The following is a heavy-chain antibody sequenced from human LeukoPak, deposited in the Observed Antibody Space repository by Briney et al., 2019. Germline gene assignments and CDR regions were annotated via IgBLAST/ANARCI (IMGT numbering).Heavy chain of an antibody. Sequence: GGSLRLSCAASGFTFNTYGMHWVRQAPGKGLEWVAFIRYDGSHKYYADSAKGRFTISRDNSKNTLYLQMNSLRAEDTAVYYCAKDSKRWKTYYYESGSYYFESWGQGTLVTVSS. D-gene: IGHD3-10*01. J-gene: IGHJ4*02. CDR2: IRYDGSHK. CDR1: GFTFNTYG. V-gene: IGHV3-30*02. CDR3: AKDSKRWKTYYYESGSYYFES.